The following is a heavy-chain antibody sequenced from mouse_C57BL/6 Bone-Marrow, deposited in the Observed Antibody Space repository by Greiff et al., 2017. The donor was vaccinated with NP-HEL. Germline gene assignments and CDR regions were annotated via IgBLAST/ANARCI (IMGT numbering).Heavy chain of an antibody. Sequence: EVQLQQSGAELVRPGASVKLSCTASGFNIKDDYMHWVKQRPEQGLEWIGWIYPENGDTEYASQFTGKATITADTSSNTAYLQLSSLTSEDTAVYYCTIYYYGSSNYFDYWGQGTTLTVSS. V-gene: IGHV14-4*01. CDR3: TIYYYGSSNYFDY. D-gene: IGHD1-1*01. J-gene: IGHJ2*01. CDR1: GFNIKDDY. CDR2: IYPENGDT.